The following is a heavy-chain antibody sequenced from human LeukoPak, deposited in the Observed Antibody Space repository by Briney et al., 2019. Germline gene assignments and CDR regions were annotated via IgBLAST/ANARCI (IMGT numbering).Heavy chain of an antibody. CDR2: ISGGGGTT. Sequence: GGSLRLSCAASGFTFSSYAMSWVRQAPGKRLEWVSAISGGGGTTYYADSVKGRFTISRDNSKNTLFLQINGLRAEDTAVYYCAKDSGPYTSGYYGHWGQGTLVTVSS. CDR1: GFTFSSYA. V-gene: IGHV3-23*01. D-gene: IGHD3-22*01. J-gene: IGHJ4*02. CDR3: AKDSGPYTSGYYGH.